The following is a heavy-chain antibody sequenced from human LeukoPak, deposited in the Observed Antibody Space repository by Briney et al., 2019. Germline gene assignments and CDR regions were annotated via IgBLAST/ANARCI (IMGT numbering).Heavy chain of an antibody. J-gene: IGHJ6*02. CDR2: INHSGST. D-gene: IGHD4-17*01. Sequence: SETLSLTCAVYGGSFSGYYWSWIRQPPGKGLEWIGEINHSGSTNYNPSLKSRVTISVDTSKNQFSLKLSSVTAADTAVYYCARPMATVTTNGMDVWGQGTTVTVSS. CDR1: GGSFSGYY. CDR3: ARPMATVTTNGMDV. V-gene: IGHV4-34*01.